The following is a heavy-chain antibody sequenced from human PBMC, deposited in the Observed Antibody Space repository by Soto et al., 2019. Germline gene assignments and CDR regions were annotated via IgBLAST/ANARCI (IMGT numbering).Heavy chain of an antibody. V-gene: IGHV4-4*02. CDR1: GGSISSSNW. J-gene: IGHJ3*02. CDR3: ARVQLLYYYDSSGLLGTFDI. D-gene: IGHD3-22*01. CDR2: IYHSGST. Sequence: SETLSLTCAVSGGSISSSNWWSWVRQPPGKGLEWIGEIYHSGSTNYNPSPKSRVTISVDKSKNQFSLKLSSVTAADTAVYYCARVQLLYYYDSSGLLGTFDIWGQGTMVT.